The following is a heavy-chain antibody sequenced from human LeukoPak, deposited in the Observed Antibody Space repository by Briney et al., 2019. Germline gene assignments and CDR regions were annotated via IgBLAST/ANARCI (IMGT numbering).Heavy chain of an antibody. CDR1: GFTFSSYS. J-gene: IGHJ3*02. CDR2: ISSSSSTI. CDR3: ARDTSSSWYGDAFDI. V-gene: IGHV3-48*01. Sequence: GGSLRLSCAASGFTFSSYSMNWVRQAPGKGLEWVSYISSSSSTIYYADSVKGRFTISRDNAKNSLYLQMNSLRAEDTAVYYCARDTSSSWYGDAFDIWGQGTMVTVSS. D-gene: IGHD6-13*01.